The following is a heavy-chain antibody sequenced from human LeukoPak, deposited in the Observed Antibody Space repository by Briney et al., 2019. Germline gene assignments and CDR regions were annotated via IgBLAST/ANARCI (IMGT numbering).Heavy chain of an antibody. J-gene: IGHJ4*02. Sequence: PGGSLRLSCAASGFTFSSYAMSWVRQAPGKGLEWVSAISGSGGSTYYADSVKGRFTISRDNSKNTLYLQMNSLRAEDTAVYYCAKGPMIVVVSYSDYWGQGTLVTVSS. D-gene: IGHD3-22*01. CDR2: ISGSGGST. V-gene: IGHV3-23*01. CDR1: GFTFSSYA. CDR3: AKGPMIVVVSYSDY.